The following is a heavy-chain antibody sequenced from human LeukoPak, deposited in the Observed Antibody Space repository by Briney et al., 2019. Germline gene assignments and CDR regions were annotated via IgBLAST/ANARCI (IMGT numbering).Heavy chain of an antibody. CDR1: GYTFTSYD. D-gene: IGHD6-19*01. J-gene: IGHJ4*02. Sequence: GASVKVSCKASGYTFTSYDINWVRQATGQGLEWMGWMNPNSGNTGYAQKFQGRVTMTRNTSISTAYMELSSLRSEDTAVYYCARGRRIAVAGIYYFDYWGQGTLVTVSS. CDR3: ARGRRIAVAGIYYFDY. CDR2: MNPNSGNT. V-gene: IGHV1-8*01.